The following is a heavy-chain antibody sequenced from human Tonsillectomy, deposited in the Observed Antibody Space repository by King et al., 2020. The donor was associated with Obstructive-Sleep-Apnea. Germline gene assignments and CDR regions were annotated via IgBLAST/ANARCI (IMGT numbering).Heavy chain of an antibody. D-gene: IGHD5-18*01. CDR3: ARHGGYSQPEFKY. V-gene: IGHV1-18*01. CDR1: GYTFTNFD. J-gene: IGHJ4*02. CDR2: ISTSKGNA. Sequence: QLVQSGTEVKKPGASVKVSCKASGYTFTNFDLRWVRQAPGQGLEWMGWISTSKGNANSAQKVQGRVTLTTDTSTNTAYMELRSLRSDDTAIYFCARHGGYSQPEFKYWGQGTLVTVSS.